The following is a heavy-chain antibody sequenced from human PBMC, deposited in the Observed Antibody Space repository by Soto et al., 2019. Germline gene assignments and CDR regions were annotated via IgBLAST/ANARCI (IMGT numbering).Heavy chain of an antibody. D-gene: IGHD1-20*01. CDR3: ARDDNWNESSLSVMAMDV. CDR1: GGTFSSYA. CDR2: IIPIFGTA. J-gene: IGHJ6*02. Sequence: QVQLVQSGAEVKKPGSSVKVSCKASGGTFSSYAISWVRQAPGQGLEWMGGIIPIFGTANYAQKFQGRVTITADESTSTAYMEMSSLRSEDAAVYYCARDDNWNESSLSVMAMDVWGQGTTVTASS. V-gene: IGHV1-69*01.